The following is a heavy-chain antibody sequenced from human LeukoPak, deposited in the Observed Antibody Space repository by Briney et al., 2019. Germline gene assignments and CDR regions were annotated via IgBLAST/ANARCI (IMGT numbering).Heavy chain of an antibody. J-gene: IGHJ5*02. Sequence: GGSLRLSCAASGFTFSNYDMYWVRQAPGKGLEWVAVIRYDGSHKYYADSVKGRFTMSRDNSNNTLFLQMNSLRVDDTAIYYCAKASSASPSCLNAWGQGTLVTVSS. V-gene: IGHV3-30*02. CDR2: IRYDGSHK. CDR1: GFTFSNYD. D-gene: IGHD2-2*01. CDR3: AKASSASPSCLNA.